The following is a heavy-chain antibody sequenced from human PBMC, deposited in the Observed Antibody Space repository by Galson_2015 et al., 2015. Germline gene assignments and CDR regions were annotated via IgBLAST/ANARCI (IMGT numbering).Heavy chain of an antibody. CDR3: ARERSSGTYYTDN. CDR1: GFTVSSNY. V-gene: IGHV3-53*01. D-gene: IGHD3-10*01. Sequence: SLRLSCAASGFTVSSNYMSWVRQAPGKGLEWVSVIYSGGSTYYEDSVKGRFTISRDNSRNTLYLQMNSLRAEDTAVYYCARERSSGTYYTDNWGQGTLVTVSS. J-gene: IGHJ4*02. CDR2: IYSGGST.